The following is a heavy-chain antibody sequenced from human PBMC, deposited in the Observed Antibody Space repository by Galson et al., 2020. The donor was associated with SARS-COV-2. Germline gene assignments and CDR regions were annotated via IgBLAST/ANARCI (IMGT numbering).Heavy chain of an antibody. CDR3: ARGHSSGYHLIY. CDR2: ISSNGGST. Sequence: GESLKISCAASGFPFSSYAMHWVRQAPGKGLEYVSAISSNGGSTYYANSVKGRFTISRDNSKNTLYLQMGSLRAEDMAVYYCARGHSSGYHLIYWGQGTLVTVSS. D-gene: IGHD3-22*01. J-gene: IGHJ4*02. CDR1: GFPFSSYA. V-gene: IGHV3-64*01.